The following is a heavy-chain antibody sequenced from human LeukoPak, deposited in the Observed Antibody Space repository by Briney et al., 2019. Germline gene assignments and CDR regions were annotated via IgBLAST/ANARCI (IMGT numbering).Heavy chain of an antibody. J-gene: IGHJ6*03. CDR3: ARVGSSSPLDSDYYMDV. CDR2: IWYDGSNK. V-gene: IGHV3-33*01. D-gene: IGHD6-13*01. CDR1: GFTFSRYG. Sequence: PGGALRLSCAASGFTFSRYGMHWVRQAPGKGREWVAVIWYDGSNKYYADSAKARFTLSRDNSKNTLYLQMNSLRADDTAVYYCARVGSSSPLDSDYYMDVWGKGTTVTVSS.